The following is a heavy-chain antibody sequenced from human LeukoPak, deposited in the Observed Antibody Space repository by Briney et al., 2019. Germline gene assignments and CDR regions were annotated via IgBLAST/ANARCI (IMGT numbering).Heavy chain of an antibody. CDR2: ISGSGGST. Sequence: PGGSLRLSCAASGFTFSSYAMSWVRQAPGKGLEWVSAISGSGGSTYYADSVKGRFTISRDNSKNTLYLQMNSLRAEDTAVYYCARDREYYDSSGQLGDWFDPWGQGTLVTVSS. CDR3: ARDREYYDSSGQLGDWFDP. J-gene: IGHJ5*02. V-gene: IGHV3-23*01. CDR1: GFTFSSYA. D-gene: IGHD3-22*01.